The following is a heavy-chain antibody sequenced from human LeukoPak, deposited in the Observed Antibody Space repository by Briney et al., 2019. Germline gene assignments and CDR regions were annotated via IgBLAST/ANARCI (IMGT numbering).Heavy chain of an antibody. V-gene: IGHV4-39*07. J-gene: IGHJ6*02. CDR2: IYYSGST. CDR1: GGSISSSSSH. CDR3: AREAPTSSNYYYYGMDV. D-gene: IGHD2/OR15-2a*01. Sequence: SETLSLTCTVSGGSISSSSSHWGWIRQPPGKGLEWIGSIYYSGSTYYNPSLKSRVTILVDTSKNQFSLRLSSVTAADTAVYYCAREAPTSSNYYYYGMDVWGQGTTVTVSS.